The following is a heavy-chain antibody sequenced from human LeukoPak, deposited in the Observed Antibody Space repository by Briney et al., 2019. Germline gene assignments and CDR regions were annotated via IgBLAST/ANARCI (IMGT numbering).Heavy chain of an antibody. CDR1: GFTFSSYA. J-gene: IGHJ4*02. V-gene: IGHV3-30-3*01. CDR2: ISYDGSNK. D-gene: IGHD1-26*01. CDR3: ARDRVGATDYFDY. Sequence: GKSLRLSCAASGFTFSSYAMHWVRQAPGKGLEWVAVISYDGSNKYYADSVKGRFTISRDNSKNTLYLQMNSLRAEDTAVYYCARDRVGATDYFDYWGQGTLVTVSS.